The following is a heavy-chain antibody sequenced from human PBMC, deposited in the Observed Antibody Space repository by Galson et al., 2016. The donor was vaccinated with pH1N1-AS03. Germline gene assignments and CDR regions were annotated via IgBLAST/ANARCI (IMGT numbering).Heavy chain of an antibody. J-gene: IGHJ4*02. Sequence: SLRLSCAASQATFSSYGMHWVRQAPGGGLEWVSFISSDGSETYYADSVKGRFTISRDNSKRTLFVQLNSLRRDDTAVYFCARDYAYCNGPSCLNIDDWGQGTLVIVSP. CDR3: ARDYAYCNGPSCLNIDD. D-gene: IGHD2-21*01. V-gene: IGHV3-30*03. CDR1: QATFSSYG. CDR2: ISSDGSET.